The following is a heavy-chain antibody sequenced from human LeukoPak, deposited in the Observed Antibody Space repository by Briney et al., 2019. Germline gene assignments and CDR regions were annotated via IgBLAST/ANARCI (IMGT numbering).Heavy chain of an antibody. D-gene: IGHD2-21*02. CDR1: GFTFSSYS. Sequence: GGSLRLSCVASGFTFSSYSMSWVRQAPGKGLEWVAVISYDGSNKYYADSVKGRFTISRDNSKNTLYLQMNSLRAEDTAVYYCARGDRIVVVTAYGMDVWGQGTTVTVSS. CDR2: ISYDGSNK. CDR3: ARGDRIVVVTAYGMDV. V-gene: IGHV3-30*03. J-gene: IGHJ6*02.